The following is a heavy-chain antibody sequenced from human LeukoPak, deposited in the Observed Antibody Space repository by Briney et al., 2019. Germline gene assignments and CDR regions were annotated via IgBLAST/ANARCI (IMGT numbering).Heavy chain of an antibody. D-gene: IGHD5-18*01. Sequence: PSETLSLTCAVYGGSFSGYYWSWIRQPPGKGLEWIGEINHSGSTNYNPSLKSRVTISVDTSKSQFSLKLSSVTAADTAVYYCARGLVTSGRNWFDPWGQGTLVTVSS. CDR1: GGSFSGYY. J-gene: IGHJ5*02. CDR3: ARGLVTSGRNWFDP. V-gene: IGHV4-34*01. CDR2: INHSGST.